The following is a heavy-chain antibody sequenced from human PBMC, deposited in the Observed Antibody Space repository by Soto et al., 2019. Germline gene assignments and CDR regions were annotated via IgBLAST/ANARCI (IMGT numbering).Heavy chain of an antibody. V-gene: IGHV3-48*01. D-gene: IGHD6-13*01. J-gene: IGHJ4*02. Sequence: EVQLVESGGGLVQPGGSLGLSCAASGFTFSSYGMNWVRQTPGKGLEWVSYISIRSTNIHYADSVKGRFTISRDNAKNSLDLQMNSRGGEVAAVYYCSRGSAGNAYFWGEGIPVTVSS. CDR2: ISIRSTNI. CDR1: GFTFSSYG. CDR3: SRGSAGNAYF.